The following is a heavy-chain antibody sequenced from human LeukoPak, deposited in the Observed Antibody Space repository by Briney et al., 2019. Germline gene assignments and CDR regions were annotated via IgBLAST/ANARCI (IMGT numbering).Heavy chain of an antibody. CDR1: GFTVGNTY. D-gene: IGHD3-16*01. J-gene: IGHJ4*02. CDR3: ARGGGYYGPLDY. CDR2: IYNNGNT. V-gene: IGHV3-66*02. Sequence: PGGSLRLSCAASGFTVGNTYMTWVRQAPGKGLEWVSTIYNNGNTYYGDSVKGRFTISRDKSKNTAHLQMNRLRREDSAVYFCARGGGYYGPLDYWGQGVLVTVSS.